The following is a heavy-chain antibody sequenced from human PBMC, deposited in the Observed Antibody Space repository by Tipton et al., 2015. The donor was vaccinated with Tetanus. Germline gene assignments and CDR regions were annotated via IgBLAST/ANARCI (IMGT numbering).Heavy chain of an antibody. CDR1: GGSISSSDYY. D-gene: IGHD3-3*01. V-gene: IGHV4-39*07. CDR3: ARAEAIFGVVIRFGWFDP. CDR2: INHSGST. J-gene: IGHJ5*02. Sequence: TLSLTCTVSGGSISSSDYYWAWLRQPPGSGLEWIGEINHSGSTNYNPSLKSRVTISVDTSKNQFSLRLSSVTAADTAVYYCARAEAIFGVVIRFGWFDPWGQGTLVTVSS.